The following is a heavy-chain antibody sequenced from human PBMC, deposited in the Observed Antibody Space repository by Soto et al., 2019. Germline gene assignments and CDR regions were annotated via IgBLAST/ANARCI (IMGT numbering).Heavy chain of an antibody. CDR2: IWYDGSNK. D-gene: IGHD3-10*01. CDR3: ARTYGSGSHASDYYYYGMDV. V-gene: IGHV3-33*01. J-gene: IGHJ6*02. Sequence: SLRLSCAASGFTFSSYGMHCVRQAPGKGLEWVAVIWYDGSNKYYADSVKGRFTISRDNSKNTLYLQMNSLRAEDTAVYYCARTYGSGSHASDYYYYGMDVWGQGTTVTVSS. CDR1: GFTFSSYG.